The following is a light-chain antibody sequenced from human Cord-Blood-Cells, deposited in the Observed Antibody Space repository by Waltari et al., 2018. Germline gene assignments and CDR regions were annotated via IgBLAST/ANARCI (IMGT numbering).Light chain of an antibody. CDR1: RSDVGSYTL. CDR3: CSYAGSSTWV. J-gene: IGLJ3*02. Sequence: QSALTQPAPVSGSPAQSITTSCTGTRSDVGSYTLVSWYQQHPGKAPKLMIYEGSKRPSGVSKRFSGSKSGNTASLTISGLQAEDEADYYCCSYAGSSTWVFGGGTKLTVL. CDR2: EGS. V-gene: IGLV2-23*01.